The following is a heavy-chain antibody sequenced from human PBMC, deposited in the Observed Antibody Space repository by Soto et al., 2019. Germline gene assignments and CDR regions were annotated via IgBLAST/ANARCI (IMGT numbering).Heavy chain of an antibody. J-gene: IGHJ6*02. V-gene: IGHV4-34*01. CDR1: GGSXSGYY. Sequence: PXETLSLTCAVYGGSXSGYYWSWIRQPPGKGLEWIGEINHSGSTNYNPSLKSRVTISVDTSKNQFSLKLSSVTAADTAVYYCARLHYYDSSGYYYSYYYYGMDVWGQGTTVTVSS. CDR2: INHSGST. CDR3: ARLHYYDSSGYYYSYYYYGMDV. D-gene: IGHD3-22*01.